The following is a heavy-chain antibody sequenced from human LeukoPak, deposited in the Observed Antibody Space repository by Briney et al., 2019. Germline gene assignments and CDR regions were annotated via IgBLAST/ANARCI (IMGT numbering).Heavy chain of an antibody. CDR2: MNPNGGNT. V-gene: IGHV1-8*01. CDR3: ARGIAAAWYGDY. Sequence: ASVKVSCKASGGTFSSYDINWVRQATGQGLEWMGWMNPNGGNTGYAQKFQGRVTMTRNTSISTAYMELSSLRSEDTAVYYCARGIAAAWYGDYWGQGTLVTVSS. J-gene: IGHJ4*02. D-gene: IGHD6-13*01. CDR1: GGTFSSYD.